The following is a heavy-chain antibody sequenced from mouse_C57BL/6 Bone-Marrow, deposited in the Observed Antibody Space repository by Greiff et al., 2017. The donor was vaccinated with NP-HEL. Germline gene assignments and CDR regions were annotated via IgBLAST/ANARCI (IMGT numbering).Heavy chain of an antibody. V-gene: IGHV5-12*01. CDR2: ISNGGGST. CDR1: GFTFSDYY. CDR3: ARHGNYVPFDY. J-gene: IGHJ2*01. Sequence: DVKLVESGGGLVQPGGSLKLSCAASGFTFSDYYMYWVRQTPEKRLEWVAYISNGGGSTYYPDTVKGRFTISRDNAKNTLYLQMSRLKSEDTAMYYCARHGNYVPFDYWGQGTTLTVSS. D-gene: IGHD2-1*01.